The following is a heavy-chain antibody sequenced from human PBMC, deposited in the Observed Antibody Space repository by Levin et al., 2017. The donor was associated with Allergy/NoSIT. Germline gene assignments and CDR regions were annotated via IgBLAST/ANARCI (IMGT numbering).Heavy chain of an antibody. CDR1: GFTLSNYY. CDR2: ISNSGTI. J-gene: IGHJ2*01. CDR3: AKNGGSYWYFDL. V-gene: IGHV3-11*01. Sequence: GESLKISCAASGFTLSNYYMSWIRQAPGKGLEWVSYISNSGTILYADSVKGRFTISRDNAKNSLYLQMNSLRADDAAMYYCAKNGGSYWYFDLWGRGTLVSVSS. D-gene: IGHD2-15*01.